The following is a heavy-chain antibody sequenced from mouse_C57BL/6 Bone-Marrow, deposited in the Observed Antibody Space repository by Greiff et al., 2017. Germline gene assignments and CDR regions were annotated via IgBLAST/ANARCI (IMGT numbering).Heavy chain of an antibody. CDR3: ARWRDGYSYWYFDV. J-gene: IGHJ1*03. CDR2: IDPSDSYT. CDR1: GYTFTSYW. D-gene: IGHD2-3*01. Sequence: QVQLQQPGAELVKPGASVKLSCKASGYTFTSYWMQWVKQRPGQGLEWIGEIDPSDSYTTYNQKFKGKATLTVDTSSSAAYMQRSSLTSEDSAVYYCARWRDGYSYWYFDVWGTGTTVTVSS. V-gene: IGHV1-50*01.